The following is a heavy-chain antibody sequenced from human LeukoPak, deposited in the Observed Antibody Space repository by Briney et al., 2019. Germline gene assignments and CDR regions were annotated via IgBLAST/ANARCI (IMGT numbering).Heavy chain of an antibody. Sequence: GGSLRLSCAASGFTLSSNYMSWARQARGKGLEWVSLIYGGSTYYADSVKGKFTISRDNSKNTLYLHMNSLRAEDTAVYYCAGGLGAFDIWGQGTMVTVSS. CDR3: AGGLGAFDI. CDR2: IYGGST. V-gene: IGHV3-66*01. CDR1: GFTLSSNY. D-gene: IGHD3-16*01. J-gene: IGHJ3*02.